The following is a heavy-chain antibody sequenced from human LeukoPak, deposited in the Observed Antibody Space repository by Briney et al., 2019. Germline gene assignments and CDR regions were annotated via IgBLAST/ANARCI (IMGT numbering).Heavy chain of an antibody. V-gene: IGHV3-9*01. D-gene: IGHD2-8*01. CDR1: GFTFDDYA. J-gene: IGHJ6*02. CDR2: ISWNSGTK. CDR3: AVLHYYAMDV. Sequence: GGSLRLSCAASGFTFDDYAMHWVRQAPGKGLEWVSGISWNSGTKGYADSVKGRFTISRDNAKNSLYLQMNSLRGEDAALDYCAVLHYYAMDVWGQGTTVTVSS.